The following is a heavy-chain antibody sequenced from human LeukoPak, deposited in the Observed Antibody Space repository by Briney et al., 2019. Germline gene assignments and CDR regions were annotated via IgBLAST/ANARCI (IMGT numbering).Heavy chain of an antibody. CDR2: IFDDGTT. CDR3: ARAPPYYYDSRGYHYERGNYYYGMDV. J-gene: IGHJ6*02. D-gene: IGHD3-22*01. Sequence: GGSLRLSCAASGFTFSSYAMHWVRQAPGKGLEWVSVIFDDGTTYYADSVKGRFTISRDISSNTLYLQMSSLRAEDTARYYCARAPPYYYDSRGYHYERGNYYYGMDVWGQGTTVTVSS. V-gene: IGHV3-53*01. CDR1: GFTFSSYA.